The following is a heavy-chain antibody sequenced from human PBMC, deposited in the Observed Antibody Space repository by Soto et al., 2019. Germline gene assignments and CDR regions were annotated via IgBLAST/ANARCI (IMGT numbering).Heavy chain of an antibody. D-gene: IGHD1-1*01. V-gene: IGHV4-38-2*01. Sequence: PSETLSLTCAVSGYSISSGLYWGWIRQPPGKGLEWIGTIYRGGITYYNPSLKSRVTISIDTSKNHFSLRLSSVTATDTAVYFCAIGNPDWFDRWGPGTLVTVSS. CDR2: IYRGGIT. J-gene: IGHJ5*02. CDR3: AIGNPDWFDR. CDR1: GYSISSGLY.